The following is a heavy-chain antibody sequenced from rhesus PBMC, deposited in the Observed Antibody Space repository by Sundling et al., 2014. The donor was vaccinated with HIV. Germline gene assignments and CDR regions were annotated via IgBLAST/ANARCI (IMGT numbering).Heavy chain of an antibody. J-gene: IGHJ6*01. CDR3: ARDRYSYSDGNGLDS. D-gene: IGHD5-24*01. CDR2: ISYSGGTT. Sequence: EVQLMESGGGLAKPGGSLRLSCAASGFTFSDYYMDWVRQAPGKGLEWVSGISYSGGTTYYGDSVKGRFTISRENAKNTLYLQMDSLRTEDTAVYYCARDRYSYSDGNGLDSWGQGVVVTVSS. CDR1: GFTFSDYY. V-gene: IGHV3-178*01.